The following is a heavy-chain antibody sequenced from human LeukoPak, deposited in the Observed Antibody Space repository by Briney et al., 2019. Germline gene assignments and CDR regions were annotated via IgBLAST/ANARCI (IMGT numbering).Heavy chain of an antibody. Sequence: ASVTVSCKASGYTFTNFDINWVRQAPAQGPAWMGWMNANSGHPGSPEKFQGRLTMTRDDSINTAFMELNSLRSDDTAVYYCARGMYDNSGQHYYFYYALEVWGQGTTVIVSS. CDR2: MNANSGHP. J-gene: IGHJ6*02. V-gene: IGHV1-8*01. CDR1: GYTFTNFD. CDR3: ARGMYDNSGQHYYFYYALEV. D-gene: IGHD3-22*01.